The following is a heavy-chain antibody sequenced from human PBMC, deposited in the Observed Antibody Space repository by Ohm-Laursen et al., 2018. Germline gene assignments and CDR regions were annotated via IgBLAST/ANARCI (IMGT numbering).Heavy chain of an antibody. J-gene: IGHJ3*02. D-gene: IGHD3-10*01. V-gene: IGHV3-9*01. CDR2: ISWNSGSI. CDR1: GFTFDDYA. Sequence: SLRLSCSASGFTFDDYAMHWVRQAPGKGLEWVSGISWNSGSIGYADSVKGRFTISRDNAKNSLYLQMNSLRAEDTALYYCARRAGRRVRGAHAFDIWGQGTMVTVSS. CDR3: ARRAGRRVRGAHAFDI.